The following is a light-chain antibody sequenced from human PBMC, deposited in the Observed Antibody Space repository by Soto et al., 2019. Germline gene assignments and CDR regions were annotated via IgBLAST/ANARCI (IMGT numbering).Light chain of an antibody. Sequence: QLVLTQSPSASASLGASVKLTCTLSSGHNNYAIAWHQQQPEKGPRYLMKLKSDGSHIKGDGVPDRFSGSSSGAERYLTIFSLQSEDEADYYCQTWDSGIRVFGGGTKLTVL. CDR2: LKSDGSH. V-gene: IGLV4-69*01. CDR3: QTWDSGIRV. CDR1: SGHNNYA. J-gene: IGLJ2*01.